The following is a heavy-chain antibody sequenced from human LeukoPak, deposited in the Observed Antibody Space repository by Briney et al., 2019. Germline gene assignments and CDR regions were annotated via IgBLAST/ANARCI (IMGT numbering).Heavy chain of an antibody. V-gene: IGHV1-18*01. CDR2: ISAYNGNT. D-gene: IGHD3-10*01. CDR1: GYTFTSYG. Sequence: ASVKVSCKASGYTFTSYGISWVRQAPGQGLEWMGWISAYNGNTNYAQKLQGRVTMTTDTSTSTAYMELWSLRSDDTAVYYCARVGSGVGELLSAFFTTYYYYGMDVWGQGTTVTVSS. CDR3: ARVGSGVGELLSAFFTTYYYYGMDV. J-gene: IGHJ6*02.